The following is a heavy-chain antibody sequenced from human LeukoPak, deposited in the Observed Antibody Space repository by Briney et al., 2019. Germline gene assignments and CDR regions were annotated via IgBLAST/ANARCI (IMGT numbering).Heavy chain of an antibody. CDR1: GYTFTGYY. CDR3: ARGLDVVVVVAATNFWFDP. D-gene: IGHD2-15*01. V-gene: IGHV1-2*02. CDR2: INPNSGGT. Sequence: ASAKVSCKASGYTFTGYYMHWVRQAPGQGLEWMGWINPNSGGTNYAQKFQGRVTMTRDTSISTAYMELSRLRSDDTAVYYCARGLDVVVVVAATNFWFDPWGQGTLVTVSS. J-gene: IGHJ5*02.